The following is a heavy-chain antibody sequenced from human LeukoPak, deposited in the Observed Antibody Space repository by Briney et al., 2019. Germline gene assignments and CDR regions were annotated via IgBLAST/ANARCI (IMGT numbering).Heavy chain of an antibody. J-gene: IGHJ6*03. CDR2: IRYDGSKK. Sequence: GGSLRLSCAASGFTFSNYGMHWVRQAPGKGLEWVAFIRYDGSKKYYADSVKGRFTISRDNSKNTLYLQLNSLRAEDMAVYYCAKGAKRLGYCSGGTCYSNYDYYYMDVWGKGTTVTISS. D-gene: IGHD2-15*01. CDR1: GFTFSNYG. V-gene: IGHV3-30*02. CDR3: AKGAKRLGYCSGGTCYSNYDYYYMDV.